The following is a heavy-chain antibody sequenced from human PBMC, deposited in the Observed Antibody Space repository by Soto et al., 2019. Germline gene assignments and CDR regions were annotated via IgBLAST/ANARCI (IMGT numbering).Heavy chain of an antibody. Sequence: QLQLQESGPGPVKPSETLSLTCSVSDESINSDKSYWDWIRQAPGQGLEWIGSIYYRGHAYYNPSLQTRVTISLDKSKSQFSLKLNSVTAADSAVYFCARLEGLATISYYFDFWGPGALVTVSS. J-gene: IGHJ4*02. CDR3: ARLEGLATISYYFDF. D-gene: IGHD3-9*01. V-gene: IGHV4-39*01. CDR2: IYYRGHA. CDR1: DESINSDKSY.